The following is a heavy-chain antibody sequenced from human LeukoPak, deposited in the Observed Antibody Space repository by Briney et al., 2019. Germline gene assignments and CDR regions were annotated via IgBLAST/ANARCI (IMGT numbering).Heavy chain of an antibody. Sequence: GGSLRLSCAASGCTFSSYAMRWVRQAPGRGLEWVSSSSGSGGSTYYADSVKGRFNISRDNSKKTVYLEMNSRRAEDTAVDYCAKTYGITLFGGEYYFAYWSQATLVTVHS. CDR1: GCTFSSYA. CDR3: AKTYGITLFGGEYYFAY. D-gene: IGHD3-3*01. J-gene: IGHJ4*02. CDR2: SSGSGGST. V-gene: IGHV3-23*01.